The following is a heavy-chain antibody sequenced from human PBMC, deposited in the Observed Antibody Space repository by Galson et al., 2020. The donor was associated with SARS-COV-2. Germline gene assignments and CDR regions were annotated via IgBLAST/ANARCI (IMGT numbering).Heavy chain of an antibody. CDR3: AGRGRWGLPSDY. J-gene: IGHJ4*02. Sequence: SETLSLTCNVSGASISSSSYYWGWIRQPPGKGLEWIGHIDYSGSTYYNPSVQSRVTILADMSKNQISLKLTSVTAADTAVYYCAGRGRWGLPSDYWGQGTLVTVSS. CDR2: IDYSGST. CDR1: GASISSSSYY. V-gene: IGHV4-39*01. D-gene: IGHD1-26*01.